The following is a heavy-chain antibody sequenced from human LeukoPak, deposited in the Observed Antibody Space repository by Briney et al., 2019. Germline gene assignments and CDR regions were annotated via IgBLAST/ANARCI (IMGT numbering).Heavy chain of an antibody. V-gene: IGHV3-53*01. CDR3: ARDDVPVI. J-gene: IGHJ4*02. Sequence: PGGSLRLSCAASGFSVSDYYMNWVRQAPGKGLEWVSFIYSDGSTYYADSVKGRFTISRDNSKNTLYLQINSLRVEDTAVYYCARDDVPVIWGQGTLVTVSS. CDR2: IYSDGST. D-gene: IGHD2/OR15-2a*01. CDR1: GFSVSDYY.